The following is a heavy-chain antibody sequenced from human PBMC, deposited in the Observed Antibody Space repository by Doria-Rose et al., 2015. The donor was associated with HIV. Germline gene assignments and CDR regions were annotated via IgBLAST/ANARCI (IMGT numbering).Heavy chain of an antibody. J-gene: IGHJ4*02. D-gene: IGHD6-13*01. CDR3: ARIESSRWYHKYYFDF. V-gene: IGHV2-26*01. CDR2: IFSDDER. Sequence: QVTLKESGPVLVKPTETLTLTCTVSGVSLSSPGMGVSWIRQPPGKALEWLANIFSDDERSYKTSLKSRLTISRGTSESQVVLTMTDMDPVDTATYYCARIESSRWYHKYYFDFWGQGTLVIVSA. CDR1: GVSLSSPGMG.